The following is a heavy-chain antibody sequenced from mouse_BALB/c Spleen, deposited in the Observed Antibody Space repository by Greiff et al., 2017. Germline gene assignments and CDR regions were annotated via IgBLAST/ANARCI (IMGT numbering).Heavy chain of an antibody. Sequence: EVKVEESGPGLVKPSQSLSLTCTVTGYSITSDYAWNWIRQFPGNKLEWMGYISYSGSTSYNPSLKSRISITRDTSKNQFFLQLNSVTTEDTATYYCAIITTVVERFAYWGQGTLVTVSA. V-gene: IGHV3-2*02. CDR2: ISYSGST. J-gene: IGHJ3*01. CDR1: GYSITSDYA. CDR3: AIITTVVERFAY. D-gene: IGHD1-1*01.